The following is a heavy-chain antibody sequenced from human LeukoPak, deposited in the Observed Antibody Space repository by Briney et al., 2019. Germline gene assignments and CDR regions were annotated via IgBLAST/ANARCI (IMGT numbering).Heavy chain of an antibody. J-gene: IGHJ4*02. V-gene: IGHV4-39*07. Sequence: SETLSLTCTVSGDSISSSSYYWGWIRQPPGKGLEWIGSISYSGSMYYNPSLKSRVTISVDTSKNQFSLRLSSVTAADTAVYYCARGTLAVAGNLDYWGQGTLVTVSS. CDR3: ARGTLAVAGNLDY. CDR1: GDSISSSSYY. D-gene: IGHD6-19*01. CDR2: ISYSGSM.